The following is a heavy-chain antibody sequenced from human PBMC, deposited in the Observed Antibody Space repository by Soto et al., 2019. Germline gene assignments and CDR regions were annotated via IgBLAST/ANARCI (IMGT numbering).Heavy chain of an antibody. D-gene: IGHD6-19*01. V-gene: IGHV3-23*01. CDR1: GFTFSTYA. J-gene: IGHJ4*02. CDR3: AKERSSGWSFDY. Sequence: EVQLLESGGGLVQPGGSLRLSCAASGFTFSTYAMNWVRQAPGQGLEWVSGISGSGDSTYYADSVKGRFTVSRDNSTNTLYLQMNSLRGEDTAVFYCAKERSSGWSFDYWGQGTLVTVSP. CDR2: ISGSGDST.